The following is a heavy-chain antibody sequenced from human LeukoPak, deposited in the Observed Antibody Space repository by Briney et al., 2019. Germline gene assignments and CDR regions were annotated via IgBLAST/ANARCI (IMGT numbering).Heavy chain of an antibody. CDR1: GYTFTSYG. CDR3: ARGLMVSGTYHGDGIVY. V-gene: IGHV1-18*01. CDR2: ISVYNGNT. J-gene: IGHJ4*02. Sequence: ASVKVSCKASGYTFTSYGISWVRQAPGQGLEWMGWISVYNGNTKYAQKLQGRVTMTTDTSTSTAYMELRSLRSDDAAVYYCARGLMVSGTYHGDGIVYWGQGTLVTVSS. D-gene: IGHD1-26*01.